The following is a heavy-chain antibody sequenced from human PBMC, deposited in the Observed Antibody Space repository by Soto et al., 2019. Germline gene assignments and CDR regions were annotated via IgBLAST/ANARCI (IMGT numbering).Heavy chain of an antibody. CDR2: ISNDEGEY. J-gene: IGHJ4*02. V-gene: IGHV3-30*18. Sequence: QVQLVESGGGVVQPGRSLRLSCAASGFTFSSYAMHWVLRAPGKGLEWVAVISNDEGEYKYADSVKGLFTSSRDNSKNALYLQMDSLRAEDTAVYYCAKDRGRGPADYDFDYWGQGTLVTVSS. CDR3: AKDRGRGPADYDFDY. D-gene: IGHD2-2*01. CDR1: GFTFSSYA.